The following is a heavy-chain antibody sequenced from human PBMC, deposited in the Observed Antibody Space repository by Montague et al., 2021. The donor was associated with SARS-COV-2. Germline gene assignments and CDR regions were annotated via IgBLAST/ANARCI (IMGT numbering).Heavy chain of an antibody. J-gene: IGHJ6*01. Sequence: SETLSLTCSVSGGSISNYYWTWIRQHPGKGLEWVGYMYYSGSTNYNPSLKSRVTISVETSKNQLSLRLTSVTAADTAVYYCARINGSGCYYNEAHRRYYYYYGMFVWGRGTTVTVSS. CDR2: MYYSGST. CDR1: GGSISNYY. D-gene: IGHD3-10*01. V-gene: IGHV4-59*01. CDR3: ARINGSGCYYNEAHRRYYYYYGMFV.